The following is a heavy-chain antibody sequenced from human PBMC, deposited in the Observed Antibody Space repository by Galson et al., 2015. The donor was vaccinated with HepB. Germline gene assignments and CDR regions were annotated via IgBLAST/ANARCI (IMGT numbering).Heavy chain of an antibody. D-gene: IGHD3-22*01. CDR2: ISAYNGNT. CDR1: GYTFTSYG. J-gene: IGHJ4*02. Sequence: SVKVSCKASGYTFTSYGISWVRQAPGQGLEWMGWISAYNGNTNYAQKLQGRVTMTTDTSTSTAYMELRSLRSDDTAVYYCARDGEKEDSSGYSGYWGQGTLVTVSS. CDR3: ARDGEKEDSSGYSGY. V-gene: IGHV1-18*01.